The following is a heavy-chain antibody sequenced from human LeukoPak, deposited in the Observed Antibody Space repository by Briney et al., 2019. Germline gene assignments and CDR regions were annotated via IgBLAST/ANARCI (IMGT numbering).Heavy chain of an antibody. D-gene: IGHD3-22*01. V-gene: IGHV3-23*01. J-gene: IGHJ3*02. CDR2: ISGSGGST. Sequence: PGGSLRLSCAASGFTFSSYAMSWVRQAPGKGLEWVSAISGSGGSTYYADSVKGRFTISRDNSKNTLYLQMNSLRAEDTAVYYCARDQDYYDSRGAFDIWGQGTMVTVSS. CDR3: ARDQDYYDSRGAFDI. CDR1: GFTFSSYA.